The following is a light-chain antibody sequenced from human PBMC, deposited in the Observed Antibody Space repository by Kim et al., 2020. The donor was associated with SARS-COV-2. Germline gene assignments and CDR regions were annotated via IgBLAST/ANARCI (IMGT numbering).Light chain of an antibody. Sequence: VGEEATITCGAVKVFSNYSACHQQKPGEVPKLLIYAAPSLESGVPSRCSVSGSGTEFTLSISSLQREKVATCFCERYNNAPRTFGQGTKMDIK. V-gene: IGKV1-27*01. CDR1: KVFSNY. CDR3: ERYNNAPRT. J-gene: IGKJ1*01. CDR2: AAP.